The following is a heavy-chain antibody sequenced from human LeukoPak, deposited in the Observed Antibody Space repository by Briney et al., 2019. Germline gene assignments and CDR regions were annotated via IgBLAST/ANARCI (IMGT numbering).Heavy chain of an antibody. V-gene: IGHV1-69*13. J-gene: IGHJ4*02. CDR1: GGTFSSYG. CDR2: IIPIFGTA. CDR3: ARVSDMAAAGGFDY. Sequence: GASVKVSCKASGGTFSSYGINWVRQAPGQGLEWMGGIIPIFGTANYAQKFQGRVTITADESTSTAYMELSSLRSEDTAVYYCARVSDMAAAGGFDYWGQGTLVTVPS. D-gene: IGHD6-13*01.